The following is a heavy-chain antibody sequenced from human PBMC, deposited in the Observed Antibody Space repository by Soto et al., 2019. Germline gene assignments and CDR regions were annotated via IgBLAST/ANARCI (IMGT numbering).Heavy chain of an antibody. Sequence: QVQLQESGPGLVKPSETLSLTCTVSGGSISSYYWRWIRQPPGKGLEWIGYIYYSGSTNYNPSLKRRVTISVDTSKNQFSLKLSSVTAADTAVYYCARHLGAAAGLYYYYYMDVWGKGTTVTVSS. J-gene: IGHJ6*03. V-gene: IGHV4-59*08. CDR1: GGSISSYY. CDR3: ARHLGAAAGLYYYYYMDV. CDR2: IYYSGST. D-gene: IGHD6-13*01.